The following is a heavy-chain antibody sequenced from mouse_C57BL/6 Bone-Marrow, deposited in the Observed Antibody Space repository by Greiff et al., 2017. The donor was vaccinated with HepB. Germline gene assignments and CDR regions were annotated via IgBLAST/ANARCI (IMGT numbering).Heavy chain of an antibody. Sequence: QVHVKQPGAELVKPGASVKLSCKASGYTFTSYWMHWVKQRPGQGLEWIGMIHPNSGSTNYNEKFKSKATLTVDKSSSTAYMQLSSLTSEDSAVYYCAREGLRRGFAYWGQGTLVTVSA. D-gene: IGHD2-12*01. CDR1: GYTFTSYW. CDR3: AREGLRRGFAY. V-gene: IGHV1-64*01. J-gene: IGHJ3*01. CDR2: IHPNSGST.